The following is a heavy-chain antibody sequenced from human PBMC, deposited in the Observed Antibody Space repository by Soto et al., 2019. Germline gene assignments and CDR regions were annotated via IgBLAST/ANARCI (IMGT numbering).Heavy chain of an antibody. CDR1: GFTCRNFA. J-gene: IGHJ6*02. Sequence: PGGSLSRYCAAVGFTCRNFAMNCIRQVSGKGLEWVSYIGIGSSTKYYADSVKGRFTISRDNSKNTLYLQMNSLRAEDTAVYYCARDRTPTITGTTSSYGMDVWGQGT. V-gene: IGHV3-48*01. D-gene: IGHD1-7*01. CDR3: ARDRTPTITGTTSSYGMDV. CDR2: IGIGSSTK.